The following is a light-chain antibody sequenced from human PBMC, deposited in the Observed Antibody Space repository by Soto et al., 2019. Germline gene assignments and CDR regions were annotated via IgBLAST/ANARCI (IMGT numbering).Light chain of an antibody. Sequence: EIVLRQFPATLSLSPGERATLSCRASQTVSSYLAWYQQKPGQAPRLLIYDASVRATGTPGRFSGSGSGTDFNLIINSLEPDDFAVYFCHQRSDWPHTFGQGTRLDIK. CDR3: HQRSDWPHT. CDR1: QTVSSY. J-gene: IGKJ2*01. V-gene: IGKV3-11*01. CDR2: DAS.